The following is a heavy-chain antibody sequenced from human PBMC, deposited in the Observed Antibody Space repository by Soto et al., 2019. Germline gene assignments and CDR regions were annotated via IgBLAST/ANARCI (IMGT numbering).Heavy chain of an antibody. CDR1: GDSISGSQW. CDR3: ARVISSRDEDFDY. J-gene: IGHJ4*02. Sequence: QVQLQESGPGLVKPSETLSLTCAVSGDSISGSQWWSWGRLPPGKGLEGIGEISHNGTSNYNPSLKSRITMSVNKPKNQFSLNLTSVTAADTAVYYCARVISSRDEDFDYWCQGTVVTVST. CDR2: ISHNGTS. V-gene: IGHV4-4*02. D-gene: IGHD2-2*01.